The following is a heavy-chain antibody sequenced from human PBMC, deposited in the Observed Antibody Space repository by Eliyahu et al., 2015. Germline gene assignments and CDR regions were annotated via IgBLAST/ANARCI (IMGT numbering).Heavy chain of an antibody. J-gene: IGHJ4*02. Sequence: EVQLVESGGGLVKPGRSLRLPCTASGFTFGXXAMGWFRQAPGKGLEWVGFIRSKAYGGTTEYAASVKGRFTISRDDSKSIAYLQMNSLKTEDTAVYYCTRVPSLHIVVAPPDYWGQGTLVTVSS. CDR1: GFTFGXXA. D-gene: IGHD2-21*01. CDR2: IRSKAYGGTT. V-gene: IGHV3-49*05. CDR3: TRVPSLHIVVAPPDY.